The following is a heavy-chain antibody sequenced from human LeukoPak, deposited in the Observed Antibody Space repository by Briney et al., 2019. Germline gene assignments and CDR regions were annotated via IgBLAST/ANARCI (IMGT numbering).Heavy chain of an antibody. CDR1: GFTFSTST. CDR3: VRNGQSLRVYSFDY. CDR2: MSYDGFTK. V-gene: IGHV3-30-3*01. D-gene: IGHD2-15*01. J-gene: IGHJ4*02. Sequence: GGSLRLSCTASGFTFSTSTMHWVRQAPGKGLEWVAVMSYDGFTKSYGDSVKGRFTISRDNSKNTLYLQMDNLRGDDTAVYYCVRNGQSLRVYSFDYWGQGTLVTVSS.